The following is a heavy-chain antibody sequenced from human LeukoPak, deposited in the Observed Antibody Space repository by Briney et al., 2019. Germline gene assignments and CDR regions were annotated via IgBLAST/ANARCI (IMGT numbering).Heavy chain of an antibody. CDR1: GYTFSSYA. CDR2: ISYDGSNK. CDR3: ASDYDSSGSDY. Sequence: RGGALRLSRVASGYTFSSYAMHWVRPAPGKGLGWVAVISYDGSNKYYADSVKGQFTISRDNSKDTLYLQMNSRRAEDTAVYYCASDYDSSGSDYWGQGTLVTVSS. J-gene: IGHJ4*02. V-gene: IGHV3-30*04. D-gene: IGHD3-22*01.